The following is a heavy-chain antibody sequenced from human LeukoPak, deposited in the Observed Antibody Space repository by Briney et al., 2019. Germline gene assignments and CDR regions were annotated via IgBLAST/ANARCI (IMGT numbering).Heavy chain of an antibody. Sequence: GSLRLSCAASGFTFDDYGMSWVRQAPGKGLEWVCGIKWDGGSTGYADSVKGRFTISRDNSKNMLYLQMNSLGTEDTAVYYCAKDRWGAVASFDYWGQGTLVTVSS. CDR2: IKWDGGST. V-gene: IGHV3-20*04. J-gene: IGHJ4*02. D-gene: IGHD6-19*01. CDR3: AKDRWGAVASFDY. CDR1: GFTFDDYG.